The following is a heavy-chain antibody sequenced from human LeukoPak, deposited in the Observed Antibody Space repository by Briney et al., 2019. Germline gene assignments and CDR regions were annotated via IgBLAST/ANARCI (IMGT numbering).Heavy chain of an antibody. CDR3: TTENIGVEIVVVRNYKR. CDR1: GFTFSNAW. D-gene: IGHD3-22*01. J-gene: IGHJ4*02. V-gene: IGHV3-15*01. CDR2: IKSKTDGGTT. Sequence: PGGSLRLSCAASGFTFSNAWMSWVRQAPGKGLEWVGRIKSKTDGGTTDYAAPVKGRFTISRDDSKNTLYLQMNSLKTEDTAVYYCTTENIGVEIVVVRNYKRWGQGTLVTVSS.